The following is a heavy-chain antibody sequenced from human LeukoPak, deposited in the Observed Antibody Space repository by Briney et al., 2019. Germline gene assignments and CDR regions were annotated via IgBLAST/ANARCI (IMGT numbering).Heavy chain of an antibody. J-gene: IGHJ4*02. CDR2: ISGSGGST. V-gene: IGHV3-23*01. D-gene: IGHD6-6*01. CDR1: GFTFSSYA. Sequence: GGSLRLSCAASGFTFSSYAMSRVRQAPGKGLEWVSAISGSGGSTYYADSVKGRFTIFRDNSKNTLYLQMNSLRAEDTAVYYCAKVTQRSSSSGYYFDYWGQGTLVTVSS. CDR3: AKVTQRSSSSGYYFDY.